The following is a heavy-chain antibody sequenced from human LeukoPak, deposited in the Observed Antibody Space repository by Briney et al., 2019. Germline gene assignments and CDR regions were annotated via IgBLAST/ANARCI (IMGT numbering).Heavy chain of an antibody. D-gene: IGHD3-10*01. CDR3: ATAGSSGQNYYFDY. CDR1: GYTLTELS. V-gene: IGHV1-24*01. J-gene: IGHJ4*02. CDR2: FDPEDGET. Sequence: VASVKVSCKVSGYTLTELSMHWVRQAPGKGLEWMGGFDPEDGETIYAQKFQGRVTMTEDTSTDTAYMELSSLRSEDTAVYYCATAGSSGQNYYFDYWGQGTLVTVSS.